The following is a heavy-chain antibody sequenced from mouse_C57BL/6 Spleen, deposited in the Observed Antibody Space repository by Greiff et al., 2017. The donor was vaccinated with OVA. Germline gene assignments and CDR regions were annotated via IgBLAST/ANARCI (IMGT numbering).Heavy chain of an antibody. CDR2: INPGSGGT. J-gene: IGHJ2*01. Sequence: VQLKESGAELVRPGTSVKVSCKASGYAFTNYLIEWVKQRPGQGLEWIGVINPGSGGTNYNEKFKGKATLTADKSSSTAYMQLSSLTSEDSAVYFCARGDYGSSYEGFDYWGQGTTLTVSS. V-gene: IGHV1-54*01. CDR1: GYAFTNYL. D-gene: IGHD1-1*01. CDR3: ARGDYGSSYEGFDY.